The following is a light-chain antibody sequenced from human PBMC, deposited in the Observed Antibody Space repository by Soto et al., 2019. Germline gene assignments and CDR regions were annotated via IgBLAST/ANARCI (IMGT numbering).Light chain of an antibody. CDR2: DAS. Sequence: EIVLTQSPATVSLSPGERATLSCRASQSVGNYLAWYQQRPGQAPRLLIYDASSRANGIPARFSGSGSGTDFTLTISSLEPEDFAVYYCQQRKNWPPLSFGGGTKVEIK. CDR3: QQRKNWPPLS. CDR1: QSVGNY. V-gene: IGKV3-11*01. J-gene: IGKJ4*01.